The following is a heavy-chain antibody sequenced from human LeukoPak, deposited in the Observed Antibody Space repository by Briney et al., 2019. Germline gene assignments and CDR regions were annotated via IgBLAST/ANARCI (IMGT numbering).Heavy chain of an antibody. CDR3: ASALYGSGGTYYFDY. CDR1: GYTFTSYG. V-gene: IGHV1-18*01. CDR2: ISAYNGNT. D-gene: IGHD3-10*01. Sequence: ASVKVSCKASGYTFTSYGISWVRQAPGQGLEWMGWISAYNGNTNYAQKLQGRVTITTDTSTRTASMELRSLSPDDTAVYYCASALYGSGGTYYFDYWGQGTLVTVSS. J-gene: IGHJ4*02.